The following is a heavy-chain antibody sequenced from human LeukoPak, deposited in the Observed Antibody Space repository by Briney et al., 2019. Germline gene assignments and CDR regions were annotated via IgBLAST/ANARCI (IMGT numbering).Heavy chain of an antibody. D-gene: IGHD3-16*01. CDR2: ISSGGDRT. J-gene: IGHJ4*02. CDR3: TREAIASGYAYD. CDR1: GFTFSIYA. Sequence: GGSLRLSCAASGFTFSIYAMSWVRQAPGKGLEWVSAISSGGDRTYYADSVTGRFTISRDNSKNMLFLQMSSLRAEDAAMYYCTREAIASGYAYDWGQGTLVTVFS. V-gene: IGHV3-23*01.